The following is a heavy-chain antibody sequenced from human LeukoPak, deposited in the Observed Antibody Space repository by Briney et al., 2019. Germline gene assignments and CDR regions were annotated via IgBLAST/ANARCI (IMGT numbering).Heavy chain of an antibody. V-gene: IGHV3-23*01. CDR2: ISGSGGST. Sequence: PGGSLRLSCAASGFTFSSYAMSWVRQAPGKGLEWVSAISGSGGSTYYADSVKGRFTISRDNSKNTLYPQMSSLRAEDTAVYYCAKHVYSSSWTVFVDWFDPWGQGTLVTVSS. J-gene: IGHJ5*02. CDR1: GFTFSSYA. D-gene: IGHD6-13*01. CDR3: AKHVYSSSWTVFVDWFDP.